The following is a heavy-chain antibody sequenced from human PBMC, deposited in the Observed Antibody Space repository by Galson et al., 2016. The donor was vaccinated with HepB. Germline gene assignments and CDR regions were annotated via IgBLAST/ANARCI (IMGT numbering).Heavy chain of an antibody. D-gene: IGHD5-18*01. V-gene: IGHV1-18*01. J-gene: IGHJ6*02. Sequence: SVKVSCKAFGYTFTAYGITWVRQAPGQGLQWLGWITTYRGEAEYARNIQGRVTMTSDPSTNTAHLELRSLTSNDTGVYYCARERDTRRLKGLYYYGMDLWGQGTTISVSS. CDR1: GYTFTAYG. CDR3: ARERDTRRLKGLYYYGMDL. CDR2: ITTYRGEA.